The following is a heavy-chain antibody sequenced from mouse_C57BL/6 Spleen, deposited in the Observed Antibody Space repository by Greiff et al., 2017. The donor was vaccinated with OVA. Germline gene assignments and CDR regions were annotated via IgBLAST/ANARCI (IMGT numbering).Heavy chain of an antibody. CDR1: GYTFTSYG. Sequence: VQLQESGAELARPGASVKLSCKASGYTFTSYGISWVKQRTGQGLEWIGEIYPRSGNTYYNEKFKGKATLTADKSSSTAYMELRSLTSEDSAVYFCATIYYGNYDYFDYWGQGTTLTVSS. CDR3: ATIYYGNYDYFDY. CDR2: IYPRSGNT. J-gene: IGHJ2*01. D-gene: IGHD2-1*01. V-gene: IGHV1-81*01.